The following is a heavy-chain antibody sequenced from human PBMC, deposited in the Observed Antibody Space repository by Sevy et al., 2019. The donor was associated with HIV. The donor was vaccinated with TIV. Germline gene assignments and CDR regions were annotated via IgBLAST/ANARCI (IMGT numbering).Heavy chain of an antibody. CDR2: ISYDGSSK. CDR3: AILGVDCVSTNCYGMRSLSFDF. CDR1: GFTFSSFA. D-gene: IGHD2-2*01. V-gene: IGHV3-30-3*01. Sequence: LSLTCAASGFTFSSFAMHWVRQAPGKGLEWVAVISYDGSSKYYPDSVKGRFTISRDNAKNTLYLQMNRLGPEDTVVYFCAILGVDCVSTNCYGMRSLSFDFWGQRTLVTVSS. J-gene: IGHJ4*02.